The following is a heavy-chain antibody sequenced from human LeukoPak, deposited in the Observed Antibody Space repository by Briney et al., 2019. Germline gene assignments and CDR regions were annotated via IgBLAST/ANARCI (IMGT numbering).Heavy chain of an antibody. CDR3: ARGPLLNYNDSSYSDAFDI. V-gene: IGHV4-34*01. CDR2: INHSGST. Sequence: PSGTLSLTCAVYGGSFSGYYWSWIRQPPGKGLEWIGEINHSGSTNYNPSLKSRVTISVDTPKNQFSLKLSSVTAADTAVYYCARGPLLNYNDSSYSDAFDIWGQGTMVTVSS. D-gene: IGHD3-22*01. J-gene: IGHJ3*02. CDR1: GGSFSGYY.